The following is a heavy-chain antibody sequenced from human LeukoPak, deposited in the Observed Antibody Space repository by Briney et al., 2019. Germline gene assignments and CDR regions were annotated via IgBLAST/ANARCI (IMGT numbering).Heavy chain of an antibody. CDR3: ARGRTVRNWFDP. J-gene: IGHJ5*02. D-gene: IGHD4-11*01. CDR1: GYTFTSYD. CDR2: MNPNSGNT. V-gene: IGHV1-8*01. Sequence: ASVKVSCKASGYTFTSYDINWVRQATGQGLEWMGWMNPNSGNTGYAQKFQGRVTMTRNTSISTAYMELSSLRSEDKAVYYCARGRTVRNWFDPWGQGTLVTVSS.